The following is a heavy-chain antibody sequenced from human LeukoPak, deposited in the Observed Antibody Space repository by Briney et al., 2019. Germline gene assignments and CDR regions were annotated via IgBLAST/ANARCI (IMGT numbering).Heavy chain of an antibody. CDR3: AKGLGYSYAYPFDY. Sequence: PGRSLRLSCAAPGFTFDDYAMHWVRHAPGKGLEWVSGISWNSGSIGYADSVKGRFTISRDNTNNSLYLQMNSLRAEDTALYYCAKGLGYSYAYPFDYWGQGTLVTVSS. J-gene: IGHJ4*02. D-gene: IGHD5-18*01. V-gene: IGHV3-9*01. CDR1: GFTFDDYA. CDR2: ISWNSGSI.